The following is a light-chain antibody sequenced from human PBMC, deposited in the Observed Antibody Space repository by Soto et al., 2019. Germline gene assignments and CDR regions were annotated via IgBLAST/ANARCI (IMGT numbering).Light chain of an antibody. Sequence: IVLTMSAGALSLYPGERPTLSCRASQSVSSSFLACYQQKPGQAPRLLIYGASTRATGIPHRFSGSGSGTDFALTISRLEPEDFAVYYCQQYGTSPWPFGQGTKADIK. V-gene: IGKV3-20*01. CDR3: QQYGTSPWP. J-gene: IGKJ1*01. CDR1: QSVSSSF. CDR2: GAS.